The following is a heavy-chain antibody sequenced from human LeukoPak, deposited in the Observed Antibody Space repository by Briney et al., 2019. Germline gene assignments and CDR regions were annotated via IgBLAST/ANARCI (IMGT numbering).Heavy chain of an antibody. CDR1: GYTFTSYD. CDR2: INPSGGST. J-gene: IGHJ4*02. CDR3: ARDKYSGSYYGPEGY. D-gene: IGHD1-26*01. Sequence: ASVKVSCKASGYTFTSYDINWVRQAPGQGLEWMGIINPSGGSTSYAQKFQGRVTMTRDTSTSTVYMELSSLRSEDTAVCYCARDKYSGSYYGPEGYWGQGTLVTVSS. V-gene: IGHV1-46*01.